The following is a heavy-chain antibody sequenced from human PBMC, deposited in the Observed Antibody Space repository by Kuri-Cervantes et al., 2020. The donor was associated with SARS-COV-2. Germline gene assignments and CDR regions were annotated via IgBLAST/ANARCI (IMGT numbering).Heavy chain of an antibody. D-gene: IGHD6-13*01. CDR3: ARLLETYSSSWYASQCYFDY. Sequence: GSLRLSCTVSGGSISSSSYYWGWIRQPPGKGLEWIGSIYYSGSTYYNPSLKSRVTISVDTSKNQFSLKLSSVTAADTAVYYCARLLETYSSSWYASQCYFDYWGQGTLVIVSS. V-gene: IGHV4-39*01. CDR1: GGSISSSSYY. J-gene: IGHJ4*02. CDR2: IYYSGST.